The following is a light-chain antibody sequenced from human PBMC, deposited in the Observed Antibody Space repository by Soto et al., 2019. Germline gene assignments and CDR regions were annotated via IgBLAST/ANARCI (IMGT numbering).Light chain of an antibody. CDR3: QQYNNWPRT. J-gene: IGKJ1*01. CDR1: RGVDSSD. CDR2: GES. Sequence: EIVLTQSPGTLSLSPGERATLSCRARRGVDSSDLAWYHQKPGQAPRLPIYGESTRATGIPARFSCSGSGTEFTLTINSLQSEDVAVYYCQQYNNWPRTVGQGTKV. V-gene: IGKV3-15*01.